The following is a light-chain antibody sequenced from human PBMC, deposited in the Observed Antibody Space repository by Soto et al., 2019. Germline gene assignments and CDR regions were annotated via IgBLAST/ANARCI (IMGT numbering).Light chain of an antibody. CDR2: AAS. Sequence: DIQLTQSPSFLSASVGDRVTITCRASRGISSSLAWYQQKPGKAPKLLIYAASTLQSGVPPRFSGSGSETEVTLTISSLQPEDVATYYCQQLNSYPLFGPGTKVDIK. V-gene: IGKV1-9*01. CDR1: RGISSS. J-gene: IGKJ3*01. CDR3: QQLNSYPL.